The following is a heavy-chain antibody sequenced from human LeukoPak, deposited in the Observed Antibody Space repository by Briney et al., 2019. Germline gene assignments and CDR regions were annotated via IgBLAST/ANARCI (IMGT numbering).Heavy chain of an antibody. CDR2: IKQDGGEK. V-gene: IGHV3-7*01. D-gene: IGHD6-13*01. J-gene: IGHJ4*02. CDR3: ARPPGIAAAWTSGDY. Sequence: GGSLRLSCAPSGFTFSSFWMSWVRQAPGKGLEWVAKIKQDGGEKYYVDSVKGRFTISRDNAKNSLYLQMNSLRAEDTAVYYCARPPGIAAAWTSGDYWGQGTLVTVSS. CDR1: GFTFSSFW.